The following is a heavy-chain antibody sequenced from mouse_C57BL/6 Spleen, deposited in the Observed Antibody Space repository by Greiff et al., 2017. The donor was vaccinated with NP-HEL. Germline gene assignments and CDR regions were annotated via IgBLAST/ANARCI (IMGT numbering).Heavy chain of an antibody. CDR3: ARGGPWYFDV. J-gene: IGHJ1*03. Sequence: QVQLQQSGAELVRPGTSVKMSCKASGYTFTNYWIGWAKQRPGHGLEWLGDIYPGGGYTNYNEKFKGKATLTADKSSSTAYMQFSSLTSEDSAIYYCARGGPWYFDVWGTGTTVTVSS. CDR1: GYTFTNYW. V-gene: IGHV1-63*01. CDR2: IYPGGGYT.